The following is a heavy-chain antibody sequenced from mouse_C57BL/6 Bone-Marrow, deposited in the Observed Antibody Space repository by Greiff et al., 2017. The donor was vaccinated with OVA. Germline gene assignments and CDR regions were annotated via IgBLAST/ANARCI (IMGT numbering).Heavy chain of an antibody. V-gene: IGHV5-9-1*02. D-gene: IGHD4-1*01. CDR3: TRANWDPYWYFDV. Sequence: EVMLVESGEGLVKPGGSLKLSCAASGFTFRSYAMSWVRQTPEKRLEWVAYISSGGDYIYYADTVKGRFTISRDNARNTLYLQMSSLKSEDTAMYYCTRANWDPYWYFDVWGTGTTVTVSS. CDR1: GFTFRSYA. J-gene: IGHJ1*03. CDR2: ISSGGDYI.